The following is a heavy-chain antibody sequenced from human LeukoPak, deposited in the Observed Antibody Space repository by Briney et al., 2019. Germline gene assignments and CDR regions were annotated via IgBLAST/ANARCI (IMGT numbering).Heavy chain of an antibody. Sequence: GGSLRLSCAASGFTFSSYGMHWVRQAPGKGMEWVAVISYDGSNKYYADSVKGRFTISRDNPKNTLYLQMNSLRAEETAVYYCARSYYDILTGYLDYWGQGTLVTVSS. D-gene: IGHD3-9*01. J-gene: IGHJ4*02. CDR2: ISYDGSNK. CDR1: GFTFSSYG. CDR3: ARSYYDILTGYLDY. V-gene: IGHV3-30*03.